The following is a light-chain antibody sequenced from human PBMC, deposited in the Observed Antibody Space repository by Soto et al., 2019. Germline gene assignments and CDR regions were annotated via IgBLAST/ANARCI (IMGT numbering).Light chain of an antibody. CDR1: SSDVGGYNY. CDR3: RSYTSSTTV. J-gene: IGLJ1*01. V-gene: IGLV2-14*01. Sequence: QSALTQPASVSGSPGQSITISCTGTSSDVGGYNYVSWYQQHPGKAPKLLIYDVSNRPSGVSNRFSGSQSGNTASLTISGLQAEDEADYYCRSYTSSTTVFGTGTKLTVL. CDR2: DVS.